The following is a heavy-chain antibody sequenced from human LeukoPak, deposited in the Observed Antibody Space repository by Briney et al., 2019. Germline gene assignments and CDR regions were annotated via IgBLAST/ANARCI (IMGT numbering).Heavy chain of an antibody. CDR2: IRSRSDGGAT. J-gene: IGHJ4*02. Sequence: TSGGSLRLSCAASGFTFSKVWMSWVRRAPGRGLEWVGRIRSRSDGGATDYPAPVKGRFTISRDDSKNTLYLQMNSLKTEDTAVYYCATESVDLFDYWGQGTLVTVSS. CDR3: ATESVDLFDY. CDR1: GFTFSKVW. V-gene: IGHV3-15*01. D-gene: IGHD4-23*01.